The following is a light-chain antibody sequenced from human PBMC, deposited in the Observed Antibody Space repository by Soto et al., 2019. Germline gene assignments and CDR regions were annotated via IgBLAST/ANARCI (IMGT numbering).Light chain of an antibody. J-gene: IGLJ1*01. CDR2: EVT. V-gene: IGLV2-8*01. Sequence: QSVLTQPPSASGSPGQSVTISCTGTSSDVGGYNYVSWYQQHPGKAPKLMIYEVTMRPSGVPDRFSGSKSGNTASLTVSGLQAEDEADYYCTSYAGSNNRVFGTGTKLTVL. CDR1: SSDVGGYNY. CDR3: TSYAGSNNRV.